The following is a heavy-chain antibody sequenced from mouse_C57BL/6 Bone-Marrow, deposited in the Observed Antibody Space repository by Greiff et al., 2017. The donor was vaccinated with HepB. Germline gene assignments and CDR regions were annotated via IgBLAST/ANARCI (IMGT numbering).Heavy chain of an antibody. J-gene: IGHJ4*01. CDR1: EYEFPSHD. CDR3: ARFWSGTRDYYAMDY. Sequence: EVMLVESGGGLVQPGESLKLSCESNEYEFPSHDMSWVRKTPEKRLELVAAINSDGGSTYYPDTMERRFIISRDNTKKTLYLQMSSLRSEDTALYYCARFWSGTRDYYAMDYWGQGTSVTVSS. D-gene: IGHD3-1*01. CDR2: INSDGGST. V-gene: IGHV5-2*01.